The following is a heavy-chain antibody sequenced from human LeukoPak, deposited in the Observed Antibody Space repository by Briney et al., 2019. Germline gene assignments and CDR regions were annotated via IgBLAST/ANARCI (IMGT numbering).Heavy chain of an antibody. CDR3: ARHGGNPRFLRAFDP. Sequence: GESLKISCKGSGYSFTSYWIGWVRQMPGKSLEWMGIIYPGDSDTRYSPCFQGQVTISADKSISTAYLQWSSLKASDTAMYYCARHGGNPRFLRAFDPWGQGTLVTVSS. V-gene: IGHV5-51*01. J-gene: IGHJ5*02. CDR2: IYPGDSDT. D-gene: IGHD4-23*01. CDR1: GYSFTSYW.